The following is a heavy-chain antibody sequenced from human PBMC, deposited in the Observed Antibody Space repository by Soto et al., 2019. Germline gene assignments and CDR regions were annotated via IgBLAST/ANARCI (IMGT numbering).Heavy chain of an antibody. D-gene: IGHD2-15*01. V-gene: IGHV1-3*01. CDR2: INPDNGNT. J-gene: IGHJ5*02. CDR1: GYTFTRYT. Sequence: QGQLVQSGAEVKKPGASVKISCKASGYTFTRYTMNWVRQAPGQRLEWMGWINPDNGNTKSSQKFQDRFIITRDTSASTAYMDLSSLRSEDTAVYDCARGIATGQLDPWGQGTLVTVSS. CDR3: ARGIATGQLDP.